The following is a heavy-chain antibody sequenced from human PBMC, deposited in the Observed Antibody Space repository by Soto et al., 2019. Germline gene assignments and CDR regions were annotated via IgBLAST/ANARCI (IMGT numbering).Heavy chain of an antibody. D-gene: IGHD6-19*01. J-gene: IGHJ4*02. CDR1: GFTFSSYA. CDR3: ARDLGDEQWLTFEY. Sequence: QVQLVESGGGVVQPGRSLRLSCAASGFTFSSYAMHWVRQAPGKGLEWVAVISYDGSNKYYADSVKGRFTISRDNSKNTLYLQMNSLRAEDTAVYYCARDLGDEQWLTFEYWGQGTLVTVSS. CDR2: ISYDGSNK. V-gene: IGHV3-30-3*01.